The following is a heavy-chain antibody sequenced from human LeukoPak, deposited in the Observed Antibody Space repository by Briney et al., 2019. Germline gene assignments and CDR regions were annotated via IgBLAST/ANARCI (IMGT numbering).Heavy chain of an antibody. Sequence: PGGSLRLSCAASGFIFSSYGMHWVRQAPGKGLEWVAFIRYDGSNKYYADSVKGRFTISRDNSKNTLYLQMNSLRAEDTAVYYCAKGLAAAGSWYYYYMDVWGKGTTVTVSS. CDR1: GFIFSSYG. V-gene: IGHV3-30*02. J-gene: IGHJ6*03. D-gene: IGHD6-13*01. CDR3: AKGLAAAGSWYYYYMDV. CDR2: IRYDGSNK.